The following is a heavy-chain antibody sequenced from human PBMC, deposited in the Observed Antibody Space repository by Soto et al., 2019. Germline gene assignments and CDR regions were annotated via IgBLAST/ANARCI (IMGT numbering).Heavy chain of an antibody. J-gene: IGHJ4*02. CDR2: VRFDAINK. V-gene: IGHV3-30*02. CDR3: AKLPNCGGDCYFDY. CDR1: GFAFSSYG. D-gene: IGHD2-21*02. Sequence: QVQLVESGGGVVQPGGSLRLSCATSGFAFSSYGMHWFLQAPGKGLEWVAVVRFDAINKYYADSVKGRFTISRDNSKSMVYLQMNSLRPDDTAVYYCAKLPNCGGDCYFDYGGQGTLVTVSS.